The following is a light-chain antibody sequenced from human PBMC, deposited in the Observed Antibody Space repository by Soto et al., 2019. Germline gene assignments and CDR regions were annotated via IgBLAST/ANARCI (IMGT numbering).Light chain of an antibody. Sequence: VGLTMSPSTLFLPPGERATLSCRASQSVSNNYLAWYQQKPGQAPRLLIYGASSRATGIPDRFSGSGSGTDFTLTISRLEPEDFAVYYCQQYGSSPLTFGGGSKVDI. J-gene: IGKJ4*01. CDR3: QQYGSSPLT. CDR1: QSVSNNY. CDR2: GAS. V-gene: IGKV3-20*01.